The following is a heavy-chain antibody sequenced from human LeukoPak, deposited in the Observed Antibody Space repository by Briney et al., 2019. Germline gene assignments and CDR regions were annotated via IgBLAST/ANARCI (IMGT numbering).Heavy chain of an antibody. V-gene: IGHV3-7*01. CDR2: IKQDGSEK. Sequence: GGSLRLSCAASGLTFSSYWMSWDRQAPGKGLEWVANIKQDGSEKYYVDSVKGRFTISRDNAKNSLYLQMNSLRAEDTAVYYCARDGSSKGFDYWGQGTLFTVSS. J-gene: IGHJ4*02. D-gene: IGHD6-6*01. CDR3: ARDGSSKGFDY. CDR1: GLTFSSYW.